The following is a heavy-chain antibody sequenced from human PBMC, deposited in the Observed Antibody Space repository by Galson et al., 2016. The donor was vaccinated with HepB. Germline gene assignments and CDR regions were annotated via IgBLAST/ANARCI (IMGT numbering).Heavy chain of an antibody. CDR3: ARVPLERRGPGYFHH. D-gene: IGHD1-1*01. Sequence: TLSLTCIVSGGSISSGDYYWSWIRQHPGKGLEWIGHIYYSGSTYHNPSLKSRLTISVDTSKNQFSLKLSSVTAADTAVYYCARVPLERRGPGYFHHWGQGILVTVSS. J-gene: IGHJ4*02. CDR2: IYYSGST. V-gene: IGHV4-31*03. CDR1: GGSISSGDYY.